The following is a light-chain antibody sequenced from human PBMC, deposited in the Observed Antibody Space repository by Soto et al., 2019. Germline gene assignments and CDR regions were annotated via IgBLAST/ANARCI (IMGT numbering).Light chain of an antibody. CDR1: SGFVGSFSL. J-gene: IGLJ2*01. Sequence: QSALAQPASVSGSPGQSITISCTGTSGFVGSFSLVSWYQQHPGKSPRLMIYEVSNRPSGVSNRFSASKSGNTASLTISGLQAEDEADYYCCSYRSTSTLVFGGGTKLTVL. CDR3: CSYRSTSTLV. CDR2: EVS. V-gene: IGLV2-14*02.